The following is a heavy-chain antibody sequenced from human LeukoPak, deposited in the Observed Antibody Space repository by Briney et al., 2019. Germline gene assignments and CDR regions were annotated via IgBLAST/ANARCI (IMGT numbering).Heavy chain of an antibody. J-gene: IGHJ4*02. CDR1: GFPFSAYD. D-gene: IGHD6-13*01. CDR3: ARDQNTRSSWSDY. CDR2: ISRSGPT. V-gene: IGHV3-23*01. Sequence: GGSLRLSCAASGFPFSAYDMQWVRQAPGKGLEWVSGISRSGPTYYTDSVKGRFTISRDNSKNTLYLQMNSLRAEDTAVYYCARDQNTRSSWSDYWGQGTLVTVSS.